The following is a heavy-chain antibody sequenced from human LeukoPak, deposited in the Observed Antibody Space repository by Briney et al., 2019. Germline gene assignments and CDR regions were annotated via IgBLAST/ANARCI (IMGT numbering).Heavy chain of an antibody. CDR2: ITDASSK. CDR3: TGHHQAYSRTY. Sequence: PGGSLRLSCAGSGFTFSSYWMHWVRHAPGKGLVWVSRITDASSKTYADSVKGRFTISRDNTKGTLYLQMSSLRAEDTAVYYCTGHHQAYSRTYWGQGTLVTVSS. J-gene: IGHJ4*02. D-gene: IGHD4-11*01. CDR1: GFTFSSYW. V-gene: IGHV3-74*01.